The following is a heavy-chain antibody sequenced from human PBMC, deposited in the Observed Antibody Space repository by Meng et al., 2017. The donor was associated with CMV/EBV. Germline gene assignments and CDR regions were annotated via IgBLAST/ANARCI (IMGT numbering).Heavy chain of an antibody. CDR3: ARGQAAAGTVY. CDR1: GFTFSSYS. J-gene: IGHJ4*02. CDR2: ISSSSSYI. V-gene: IGHV3-21*01. D-gene: IGHD6-13*01. Sequence: CCAASGFTFSSYSMNWVRQAPGKGLEWVSSISSSSSYIYYADSVKGRFTISRDNAKNSLYLQMNSLRAEDTAVYYCARGQAAAGTVYWGQGTLVTVSS.